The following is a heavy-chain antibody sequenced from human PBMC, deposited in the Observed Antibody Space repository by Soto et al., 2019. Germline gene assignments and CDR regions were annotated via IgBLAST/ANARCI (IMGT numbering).Heavy chain of an antibody. J-gene: IGHJ4*02. Sequence: QVKLVQSGAEVKKPGASVKVSCKASGYTFTSYAMHWVRQAPGQRLEWMGWINAGNGNTKYSQKFQGRVTITRDTSASTAYMELSSLRSEDTAVYYCARDLGVGAASDYWGQGTLVTVSS. CDR1: GYTFTSYA. CDR2: INAGNGNT. D-gene: IGHD1-26*01. V-gene: IGHV1-3*01. CDR3: ARDLGVGAASDY.